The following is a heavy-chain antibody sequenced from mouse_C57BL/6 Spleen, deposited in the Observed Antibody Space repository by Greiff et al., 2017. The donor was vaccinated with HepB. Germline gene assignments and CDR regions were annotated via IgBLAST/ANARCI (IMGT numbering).Heavy chain of an antibody. J-gene: IGHJ1*03. CDR1: GFTFSSYG. D-gene: IGHD1-1*01. CDR2: ISSGGSYT. Sequence: EVQLVESGGDLVKPGGSLKLSCAASGFTFSSYGMSWVRQTPDKRLEWVATISSGGSYTYYPDSVKGRFTISRDNAKNTLYLKMSSLKSEDTAMYYCARGDYYGSSYGYFDVWGTGTTVTVSS. CDR3: ARGDYYGSSYGYFDV. V-gene: IGHV5-6*01.